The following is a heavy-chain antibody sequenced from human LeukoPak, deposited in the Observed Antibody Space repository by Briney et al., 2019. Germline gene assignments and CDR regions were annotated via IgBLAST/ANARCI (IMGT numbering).Heavy chain of an antibody. CDR2: INPNSGGT. Sequence: ASVKVSCKASGYTFTGYYMHWVRQAPGQGLEWMGWINPNSGGTNYAQKFQGRVTMTRDTSISTAYMELSRLRSDDTAVYYCARGPLLTYYYDSSGRTGFDYWGQGTLVTVSS. CDR1: GYTFTGYY. CDR3: ARGPLLTYYYDSSGRTGFDY. V-gene: IGHV1-2*02. J-gene: IGHJ4*02. D-gene: IGHD3-22*01.